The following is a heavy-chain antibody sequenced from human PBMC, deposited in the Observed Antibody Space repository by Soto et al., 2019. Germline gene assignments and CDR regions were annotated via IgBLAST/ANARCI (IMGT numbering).Heavy chain of an antibody. V-gene: IGHV4-30-4*01. D-gene: IGHD6-6*01. J-gene: IGHJ4*02. Sequence: SETLSLTCTVSGGSISSGDYYWSWIRQPPGKGLEWIGYIYYSGSTYYNPSLKSRVTISVDTSKNQFSLKLSSVTAADTAVYYCARAESSSWGFDYWGQGTLVTVSS. CDR1: GGSISSGDYY. CDR3: ARAESSSWGFDY. CDR2: IYYSGST.